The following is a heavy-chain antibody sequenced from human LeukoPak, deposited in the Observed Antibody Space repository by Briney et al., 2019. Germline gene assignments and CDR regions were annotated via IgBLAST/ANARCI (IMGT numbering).Heavy chain of an antibody. Sequence: SETLSLTCTVSGGSINNYYWSWIRQPPGKGLEWIGYIYYSGSTNYNPSLKSRVTISLDTSKNQFSLKLSSVTAADTAVYYCARALYNDYDYDFDYWGQGTLVTVSS. CDR2: IYYSGST. CDR3: ARALYNDYDYDFDY. J-gene: IGHJ4*02. CDR1: GGSINNYY. D-gene: IGHD5-12*01. V-gene: IGHV4-59*01.